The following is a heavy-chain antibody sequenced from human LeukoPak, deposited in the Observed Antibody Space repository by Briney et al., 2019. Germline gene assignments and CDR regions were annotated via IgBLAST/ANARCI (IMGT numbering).Heavy chain of an antibody. CDR1: GYSISSGYY. CDR3: ARDKSYYFDY. CDR2: IYHSGST. Sequence: PSETLSLTCTVSGYSISSGYYWGWIRQPPGKGLEWIGSIYHSGSTYYNPSLKSRVTISVDTSENQFSLKLSSVTAADTAVYYCARDKSYYFDYWGQGTLVTVSS. V-gene: IGHV4-38-2*02. J-gene: IGHJ4*02.